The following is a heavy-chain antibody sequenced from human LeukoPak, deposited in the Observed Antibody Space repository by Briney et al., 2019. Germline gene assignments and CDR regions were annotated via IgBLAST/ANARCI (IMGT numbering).Heavy chain of an antibody. CDR1: GGCFSGFY. CDR3: ARRYEEPYYYYGMDV. Sequence: SETLSLTCDVYGGCFSGFYWNWIRQPPGKGLEWIWYIYHSGSTYYNPSLKSRVTISVDRSKNQFSLKLSSVTAADTAVYYCARRYEEPYYYYGMDVWGQGTTVTVSS. V-gene: IGHV4-34*01. D-gene: IGHD1-14*01. J-gene: IGHJ6*02. CDR2: IYHSGST.